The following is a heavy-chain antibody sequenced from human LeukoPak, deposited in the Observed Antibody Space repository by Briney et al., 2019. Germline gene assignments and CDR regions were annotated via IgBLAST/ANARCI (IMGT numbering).Heavy chain of an antibody. Sequence: ASVKVSCKASGYTFTGHYMHWVRQAPGQGFEWRGWSNPNSGDTNYAQKFQGRVTMTRDTSISTAHMELSRLRSDDTAVYYCARANPLYCSSTTCLFDYWGQGTLVTVSS. V-gene: IGHV1-2*02. J-gene: IGHJ4*02. CDR2: SNPNSGDT. CDR3: ARANPLYCSSTTCLFDY. CDR1: GYTFTGHY. D-gene: IGHD2-2*01.